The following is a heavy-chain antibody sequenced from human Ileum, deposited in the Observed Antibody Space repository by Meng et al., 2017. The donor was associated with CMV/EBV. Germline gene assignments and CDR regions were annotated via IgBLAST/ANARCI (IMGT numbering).Heavy chain of an antibody. CDR2: ISTYNGNT. V-gene: IGHV1-18*01. CDR1: GYTFTTYG. Sequence: SGYTFTTYGISWVRQAPGQGLEWVGWISTYNGNTIYAQRLQGRVAMTTDTSTSTAYMELRSLRSDDTAMFYCARASLTIFGGLFDYWGQGTLVTVSS. J-gene: IGHJ4*02. CDR3: ARASLTIFGGLFDY. D-gene: IGHD3-3*01.